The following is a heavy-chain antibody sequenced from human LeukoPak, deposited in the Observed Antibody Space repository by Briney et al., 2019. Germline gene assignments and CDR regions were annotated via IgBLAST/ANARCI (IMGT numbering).Heavy chain of an antibody. J-gene: IGHJ5*02. D-gene: IGHD2-15*01. V-gene: IGHV4-61*02. CDR2: IYTSGST. CDR3: ARERGYASGGSCPGEWFDP. CDR1: GGSISSGSYY. Sequence: PSETLSPTCTVSGGSISSGSYYWSWIRQPAGKGLEWIGRIYTSGSTHYNPSVKSRVTISVDTSKNQFSLKLSYVTAPGTAVQCCARERGYASGGSCPGEWFDPWGQGTLVTVYS.